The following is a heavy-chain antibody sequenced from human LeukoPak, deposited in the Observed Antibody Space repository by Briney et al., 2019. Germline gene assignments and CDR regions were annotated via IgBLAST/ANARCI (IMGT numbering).Heavy chain of an antibody. D-gene: IGHD5-24*01. V-gene: IGHV3-43*02. CDR2: ISGXGGST. CDR1: GFTFDXXX. CDR3: AKVLGRDGHFQH. J-gene: IGHJ1*01. Sequence: PGGSLRLSCAXSGFTFDXXXXXXXXQAPGKXXXXXSLISGXGGSTYYADSVKGRXTISRDNSKNSLYLQMNSLRTEDTALYYRAKVLGRDGHFQHWGQGTLVTVSS.